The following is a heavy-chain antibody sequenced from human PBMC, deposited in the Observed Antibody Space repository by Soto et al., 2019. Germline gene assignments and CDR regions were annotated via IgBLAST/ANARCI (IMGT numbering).Heavy chain of an antibody. CDR2: IDTNNGRT. V-gene: IGHV1-3*04. Sequence: QVPLVQSGAEVKKPGASVQVSCKASGFTFIGSSIHWLRQAPGQNLQWLGWIDTNNGRTKYSQTFQGRVTISRDTSASTTYMDLNSLRSEDTAVYYCARGHWTQTLADYYLDFWAQGTLVTVSS. D-gene: IGHD1-1*01. J-gene: IGHJ4*02. CDR1: GFTFIGSS. CDR3: ARGHWTQTLADYYLDF.